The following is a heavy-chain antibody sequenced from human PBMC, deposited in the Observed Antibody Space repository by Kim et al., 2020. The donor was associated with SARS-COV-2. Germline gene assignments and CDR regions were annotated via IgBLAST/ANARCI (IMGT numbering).Heavy chain of an antibody. CDR3: ARDKLYYYGSGSSSFDY. V-gene: IGHV3-30*07. Sequence: VKGRFTISRDNSKNALYLQMNSLRAEDTAVYYWARDKLYYYGSGSSSFDYWGQGTLVTVSS. J-gene: IGHJ4*02. D-gene: IGHD3-10*01.